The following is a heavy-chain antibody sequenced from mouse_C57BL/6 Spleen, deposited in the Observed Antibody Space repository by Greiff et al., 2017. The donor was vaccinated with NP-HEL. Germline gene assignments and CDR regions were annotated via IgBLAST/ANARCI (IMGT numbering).Heavy chain of an antibody. Sequence: QVQLQQSGAELVRPGASVTLSCKASGYTFTDYEMHWVKQTPVHGLEWIGAIDPETGGTAYNQKFKGKAILTADKSSSTAYMELRSLISEDSAVYYWTRERLWSYYYAMDYWGQGTSVTVSS. V-gene: IGHV1-15*01. CDR1: GYTFTDYE. CDR2: IDPETGGT. CDR3: TRERLWSYYYAMDY. J-gene: IGHJ4*01. D-gene: IGHD1-1*02.